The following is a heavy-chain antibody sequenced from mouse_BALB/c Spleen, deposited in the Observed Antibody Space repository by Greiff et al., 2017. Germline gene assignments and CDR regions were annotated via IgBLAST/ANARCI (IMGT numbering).Heavy chain of an antibody. Sequence: EVQGVESGGGLVKPGGSLKLSCAASGFTFSSYAMSWVRQTPEKRLEWVASISSGGSTYYPDSVKGRFTISRDNARNILYLQMSSLRSEDTAMYYCARGQDGYYVAMDYWGQGTSVTVSS. CDR3: ARGQDGYYVAMDY. CDR2: ISSGGST. D-gene: IGHD2-3*01. V-gene: IGHV5-6-5*01. CDR1: GFTFSSYA. J-gene: IGHJ4*01.